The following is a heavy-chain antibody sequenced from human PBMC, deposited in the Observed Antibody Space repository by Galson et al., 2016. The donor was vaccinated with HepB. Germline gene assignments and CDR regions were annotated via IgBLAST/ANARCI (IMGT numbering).Heavy chain of an antibody. CDR2: IRGTGVTT. D-gene: IGHD3-9*01. V-gene: IGHV3-23*01. CDR3: AKATPYYDVLTGFFVYYSDY. Sequence: SLRLSCAASGFTFGDYAMSWFRQAPGKGLQWVSTIRGTGVTTHYADSVKGRFTISRDNSKNTLYLQMSSLRAEDTAMYYCAKATPYYDVLTGFFVYYSDYWGHGTLDTVSS. J-gene: IGHJ4*01. CDR1: GFTFGDYA.